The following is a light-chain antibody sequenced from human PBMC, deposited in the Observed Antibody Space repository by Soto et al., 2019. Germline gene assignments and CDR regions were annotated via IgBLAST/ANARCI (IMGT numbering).Light chain of an antibody. V-gene: IGLV2-14*01. J-gene: IGLJ1*01. Sequence: QSALTQPASVSGSPGQSITISWTGTSRDVGGYNYVSWYQQHPGKAPKLMIYEVSNRPSGVSNRFSGSKSGNTASLTISGLQAEDEADYYCSSYTSSSTYVFGTGTKVTVL. CDR2: EVS. CDR3: SSYTSSSTYV. CDR1: SRDVGGYNY.